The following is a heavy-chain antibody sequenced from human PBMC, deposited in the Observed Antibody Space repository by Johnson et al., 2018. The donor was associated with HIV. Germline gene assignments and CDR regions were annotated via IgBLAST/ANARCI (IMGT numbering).Heavy chain of an antibody. CDR3: ARDGGNDYGDYVGGGALDI. J-gene: IGHJ3*02. CDR1: GFTFSTYG. V-gene: IGHV3-30*03. D-gene: IGHD4-17*01. Sequence: QMQLVESGGGVVQPGRSLRLSCAASGFTFSTYGMHWVRQAPGKGLEWVAVISYDGNNKYYADSVKGRFTISRDNSKNTLYLQMNSLRAEDTAVYYCARDGGNDYGDYVGGGALDIWGQGTMVTVSS. CDR2: ISYDGNNK.